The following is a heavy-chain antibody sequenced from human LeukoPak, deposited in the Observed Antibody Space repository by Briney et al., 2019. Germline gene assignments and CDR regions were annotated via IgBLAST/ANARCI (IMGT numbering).Heavy chain of an antibody. J-gene: IGHJ4*02. CDR1: GFTFSSYS. V-gene: IGHV3-48*01. CDR3: ASVERREEYYYGSGSHLVGCDY. D-gene: IGHD3-10*01. CDR2: ISSSSSTI. Sequence: GGSLRLSCAASGFTFSSYSMNWVRQAPGKGLEWVSYISSSSSTIYYADSVKGRFTISRDNAKSSLYLQMNSLRAEDTAVYYCASVERREEYYYGSGSHLVGCDYWGQGTLVTVSS.